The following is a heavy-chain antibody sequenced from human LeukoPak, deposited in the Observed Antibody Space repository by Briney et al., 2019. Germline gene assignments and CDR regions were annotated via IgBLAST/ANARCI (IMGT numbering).Heavy chain of an antibody. J-gene: IGHJ3*02. D-gene: IGHD2-2*01. CDR2: ISGSGGST. CDR1: GFTFSSYA. Sequence: PGGSLRLSCAASGFTFSSYAMSWVRQAPGKGLEWVSAISGSGGSTYYADSVKGRFTISRDNSKNTLYLQMNSLRAEDTAVYYCAKDIKIYCSSTSCLDAFDIWGQGTMVTVSS. CDR3: AKDIKIYCSSTSCLDAFDI. V-gene: IGHV3-23*01.